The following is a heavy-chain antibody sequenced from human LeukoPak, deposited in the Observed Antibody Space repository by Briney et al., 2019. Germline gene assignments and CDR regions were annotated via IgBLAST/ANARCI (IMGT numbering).Heavy chain of an antibody. V-gene: IGHV3-30*02. D-gene: IGHD3-22*01. Sequence: GGSLRLSCAASGFTFSSYSMHWVRQAPGKGLEWVAFIRYDGSNKYYADSVKGRFTISRDNSKNTLYLQMNSLRAEDTAVYYCAKGGYYDSSGYYFRHWGQGTLVTVSS. J-gene: IGHJ1*01. CDR2: IRYDGSNK. CDR1: GFTFSSYS. CDR3: AKGGYYDSSGYYFRH.